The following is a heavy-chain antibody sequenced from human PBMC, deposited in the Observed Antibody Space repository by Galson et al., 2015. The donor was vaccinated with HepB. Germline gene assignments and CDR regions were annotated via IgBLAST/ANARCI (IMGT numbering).Heavy chain of an antibody. CDR3: SRQPNSGWYWEFDY. CDR1: GFSFSDSA. V-gene: IGHV3-73*01. D-gene: IGHD6-19*01. CDR2: IRSQTNNYAT. Sequence: SLRLSCAASGFSFSDSAIHWVRQASGKGLEWVGRIRSQTNNYATAYAASVKDRFTISRDDSKNTAYLQVSGLKAEDSAVYYCSRQPNSGWYWEFDYWGPGSLVTVSS. J-gene: IGHJ4*02.